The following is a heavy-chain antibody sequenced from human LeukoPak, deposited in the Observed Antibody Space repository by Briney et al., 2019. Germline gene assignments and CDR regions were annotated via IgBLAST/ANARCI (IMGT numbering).Heavy chain of an antibody. CDR2: ISSSSSTI. D-gene: IGHD6-13*01. J-gene: IGHJ6*02. CDR1: GGSISSGGYY. V-gene: IGHV3-11*04. Sequence: LSLTCTVSGGSISSGGYYWSWIRQHPGKGLEWVSYISSSSSTIYDADSVKGRFTISRDNAKNSLYLQMNSLRAEDTAVYYCASDSSSWPSYYYYYGMDVWGQGTTVTVSS. CDR3: ASDSSSWPSYYYYYGMDV.